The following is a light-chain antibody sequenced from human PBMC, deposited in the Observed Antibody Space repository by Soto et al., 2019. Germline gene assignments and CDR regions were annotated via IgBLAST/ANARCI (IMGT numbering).Light chain of an antibody. Sequence: QSALTQPASVSGSPGQSITISCPGSSSDVGGYKYVSWYQQHPDKAPKLIIYDVTYRPSGISNRFSGSKSGNTASLTISGLQAEDEADYFCSSYTSSNTVVFGGGTKLTVL. CDR1: SSDVGGYKY. V-gene: IGLV2-14*03. CDR2: DVT. J-gene: IGLJ2*01. CDR3: SSYTSSNTVV.